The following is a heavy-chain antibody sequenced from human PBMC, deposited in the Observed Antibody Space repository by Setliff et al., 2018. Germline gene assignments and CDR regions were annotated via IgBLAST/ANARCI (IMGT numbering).Heavy chain of an antibody. V-gene: IGHV4-39*01. CDR3: ARRYSTAWFFDY. D-gene: IGHD6-19*01. CDR2: IYYSGGT. CDR1: GDSISSSNSF. J-gene: IGHJ4*02. Sequence: SETLSLTCTVSGDSISSSNSFWGWICQPPGKGLEWIGSIYYSGGTYYNPSLKSQVTLSVDTSKNQFSLRLSSLTAADTAVYYCARRYSTAWFFDYWGQGTLVTVSS.